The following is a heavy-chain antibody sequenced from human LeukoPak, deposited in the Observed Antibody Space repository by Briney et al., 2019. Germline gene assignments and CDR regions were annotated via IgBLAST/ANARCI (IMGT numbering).Heavy chain of an antibody. D-gene: IGHD6-19*01. J-gene: IGHJ6*02. CDR3: ARGRGLETHFYYYGMDV. CDR1: GFTVISYA. Sequence: GGSLRLSCAASGFTVISYAMHWVRQAPGKGLEWVAVISYDGSDKNYADSVKGRFTISRDNSKNTLYLQMNSLRAEDTAVYYCARGRGLETHFYYYGMDVWGQGTTVTVSS. V-gene: IGHV3-30*04. CDR2: ISYDGSDK.